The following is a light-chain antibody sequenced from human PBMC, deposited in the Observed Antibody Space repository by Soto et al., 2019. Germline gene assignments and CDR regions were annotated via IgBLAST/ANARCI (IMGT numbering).Light chain of an antibody. V-gene: IGLV2-14*01. CDR1: SSDVGSDNY. Sequence: QSALTQPASVSGSPGQSITISCTGTSSDVGSDNYVSWYQQHPGKAPKLMIYEVSNRPSWVSNRFSGSTSGNKASLTISGVQAEDEGDYYCSSYTSSSPLYVFGTGTKVTVL. CDR2: EVS. CDR3: SSYTSSSPLYV. J-gene: IGLJ1*01.